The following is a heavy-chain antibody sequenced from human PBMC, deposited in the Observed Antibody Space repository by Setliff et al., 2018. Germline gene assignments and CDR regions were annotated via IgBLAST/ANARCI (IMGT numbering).Heavy chain of an antibody. D-gene: IGHD2-21*02. CDR1: GFTFSSYT. Sequence: GGSLRLSCAASGFTFSSYTMYWVRQAPGKGLEWVTVISYDGSNKYYADSVKGRFTISRDNSKNTLYLQMNSLRAEDTAVYYCAKNWATAHHYYYGMDVWGQGTTVTVSS. J-gene: IGHJ6*02. CDR3: AKNWATAHHYYYGMDV. V-gene: IGHV3-30*04. CDR2: ISYDGSNK.